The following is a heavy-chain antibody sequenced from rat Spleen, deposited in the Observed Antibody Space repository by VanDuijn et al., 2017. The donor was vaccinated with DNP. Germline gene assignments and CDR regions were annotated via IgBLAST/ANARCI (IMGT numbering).Heavy chain of an antibody. CDR2: MWSGGTT. D-gene: IGHD4-3*01. CDR3: ARTSSYNSGYYFDY. CDR1: GFSLISKS. Sequence: QVQLKESGPGLVQPSQTLSLTCTVSGFSLISKSVSWVRQSPGKGLEWMGTMWSGGTTDYNPVLRSRLSISWDTSKSQVFLKMKSLQTEDTAIYFCARTSSYNSGYYFDYWGQGVMVTVSS. J-gene: IGHJ2*01. V-gene: IGHV2-1*01.